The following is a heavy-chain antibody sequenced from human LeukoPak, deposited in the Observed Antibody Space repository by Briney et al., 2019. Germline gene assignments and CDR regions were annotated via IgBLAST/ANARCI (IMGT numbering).Heavy chain of an antibody. D-gene: IGHD6-13*01. CDR3: SRGAAAGITGWFDP. Sequence: PGGSLRLSCTNSGFTFGDYTMSWFRLAPGKGLEWVGFIRTKAFGGTPEYAASVKGRFTISRDDSTRIAYLQMNSLKTEDTAVYYCSRGAAAGITGWFDPWGQGTLVTVSS. J-gene: IGHJ5*02. V-gene: IGHV3-49*03. CDR1: GFTFGDYT. CDR2: IRTKAFGGTP.